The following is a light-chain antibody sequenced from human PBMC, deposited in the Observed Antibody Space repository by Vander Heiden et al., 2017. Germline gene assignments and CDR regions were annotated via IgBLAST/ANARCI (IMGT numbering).Light chain of an antibody. CDR2: RND. CDR1: SCNNGDNY. J-gene: IGLJ2*01. V-gene: IGLV1-47*01. CDR3: AAWDDSLGGVL. Sequence: QSVLAQPPSASGTPGPTVTLPCSGSSCNNGDNYVYWYQQLPGTAPQLLIYRNDRRPSGVPDRFSGSKSGTSASLAIGGLRSEDEADYYCAAWDDSLGGVLFGGGTKLTVL.